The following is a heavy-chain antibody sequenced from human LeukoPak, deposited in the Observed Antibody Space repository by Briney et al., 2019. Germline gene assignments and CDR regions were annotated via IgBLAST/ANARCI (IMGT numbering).Heavy chain of an antibody. V-gene: IGHV3-9*03. Sequence: GGSLRLSCAASGFTFDDYAMHWIRQAPGKGLEWVSGISWNSGSIGYADSVKGRFTISRDNAKNSLYLQMNSLRAEDMALYYCAKDTASFYYDSSGLDYWGQGTLVTVSS. CDR3: AKDTASFYYDSSGLDY. CDR1: GFTFDDYA. J-gene: IGHJ4*02. D-gene: IGHD3-22*01. CDR2: ISWNSGSI.